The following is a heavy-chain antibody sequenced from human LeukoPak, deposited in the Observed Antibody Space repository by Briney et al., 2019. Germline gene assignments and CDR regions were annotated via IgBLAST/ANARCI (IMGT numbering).Heavy chain of an antibody. Sequence: PSETLPLTCAVYGGSFSGYYWSWIRQPPGKGLEWIGEINHSRSTNYNPSLKSRVTISVDTSKNQFSLKLSSVTAADTAVYYCAREGGMIVVDWGQGTLVTVSS. CDR1: GGSFSGYY. J-gene: IGHJ4*02. V-gene: IGHV4-34*01. CDR3: AREGGMIVVD. D-gene: IGHD3-22*01. CDR2: INHSRST.